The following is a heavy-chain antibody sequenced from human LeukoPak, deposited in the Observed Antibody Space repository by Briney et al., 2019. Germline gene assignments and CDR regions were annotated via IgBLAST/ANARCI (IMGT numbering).Heavy chain of an antibody. V-gene: IGHV4-38-2*02. CDR2: IDHSGNI. Sequence: SGTLSLTCTISGDSFRNGFYWAWIRQPPGKGLEWIGSIDHSGNIYYNASLKSRVTMSVDTSMNQFSLRLSSVTAADTAVFYCARDQEDSYGSFLFDYWGQGTLVTVSS. D-gene: IGHD5-18*01. CDR3: ARDQEDSYGSFLFDY. CDR1: GDSFRNGFY. J-gene: IGHJ4*02.